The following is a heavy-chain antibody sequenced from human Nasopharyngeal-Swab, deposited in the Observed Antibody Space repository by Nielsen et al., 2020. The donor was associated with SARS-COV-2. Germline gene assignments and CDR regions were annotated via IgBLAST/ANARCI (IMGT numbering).Heavy chain of an antibody. CDR2: ICWNSGSI. J-gene: IGHJ3*02. CDR3: AKAPSSGTDDAFDI. Sequence: SLKISCAASGFTFDDYAMHWVRQAPGKGLEWVSGICWNSGSIGYADSVKGRFTLSRDNAKNSLYLQMNSLRAEDTALYYCAKAPSSGTDDAFDIWGQGTMVTVSS. D-gene: IGHD2/OR15-2a*01. CDR1: GFTFDDYA. V-gene: IGHV3-9*01.